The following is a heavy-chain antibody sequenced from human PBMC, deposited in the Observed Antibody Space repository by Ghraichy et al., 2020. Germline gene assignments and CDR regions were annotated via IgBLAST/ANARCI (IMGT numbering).Heavy chain of an antibody. D-gene: IGHD4-17*01. Sequence: GGSLRLSCAASGFTFSGYWMHWVRQAPGQGLVWVSRINSDGSSTSYADSVKGRFTISRDNAKNTLYLQMNSLRAEDTAVYYCARDGRNGYGDFDCGGQGTLVTVS. CDR1: GFTFSGYW. CDR3: ARDGRNGYGDFDC. J-gene: IGHJ4*02. CDR2: INSDGSST. V-gene: IGHV3-74*01.